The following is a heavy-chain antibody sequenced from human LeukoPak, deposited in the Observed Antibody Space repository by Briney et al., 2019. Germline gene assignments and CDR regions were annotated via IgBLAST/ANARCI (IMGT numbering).Heavy chain of an antibody. V-gene: IGHV4-59*01. J-gene: IGHJ3*02. CDR1: GGSISSYC. Sequence: SETLSLTCTVSGGSISSYCWSWIRQPPGKGLEWIAYIYYSGSTNYNPSLKNRVTITVDTSKNQCLLKLSSVTAADTAVYYCARALLRPYAFDIWGQGTMVTVSS. CDR2: IYYSGST. CDR3: ARALLRPYAFDI. D-gene: IGHD4-17*01.